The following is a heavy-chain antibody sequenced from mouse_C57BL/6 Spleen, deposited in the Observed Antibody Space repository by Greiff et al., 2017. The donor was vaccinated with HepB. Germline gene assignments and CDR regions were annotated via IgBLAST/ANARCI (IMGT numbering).Heavy chain of an antibody. J-gene: IGHJ3*01. Sequence: DVQLQESGGGLVKPGGSLKLSCAASGFTFSDYGMHWVRQAPEKGLEWVAYISSGSSTIYYADTVKGRFTISRDNAKNTLFLQMTSLRSEDTAMYYCARSRIYDGYSFAYWGQGTLVTVSA. CDR1: GFTFSDYG. V-gene: IGHV5-17*01. CDR3: ARSRIYDGYSFAY. CDR2: ISSGSSTI. D-gene: IGHD2-3*01.